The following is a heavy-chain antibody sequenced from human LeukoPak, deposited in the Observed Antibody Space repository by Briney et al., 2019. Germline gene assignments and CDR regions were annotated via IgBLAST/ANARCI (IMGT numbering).Heavy chain of an antibody. Sequence: GGSLRLSCVGSGFTFRSHAMSWVRQAPEKGLEFVSGIYENGGTTYYADSVKGRFSISRDNSKNTLYLQMDSLRGEDTAVYYCAKDFRIGCSAHSDYWGQGALVTVSS. CDR1: GFTFRSHA. V-gene: IGHV3-23*01. J-gene: IGHJ4*02. D-gene: IGHD6-19*01. CDR3: AKDFRIGCSAHSDY. CDR2: IYENGGTT.